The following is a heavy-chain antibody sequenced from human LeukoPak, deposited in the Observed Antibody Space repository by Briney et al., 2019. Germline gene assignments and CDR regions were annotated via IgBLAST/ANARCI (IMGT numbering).Heavy chain of an antibody. V-gene: IGHV3-30*03. Sequence: GRSLRLSCAASGFTFSSYGLHWVRQAPGKGLEWVAVISYDGSNKYYADSVKGRFTISRDNSKNTLYLQMNSLRAEDTAVYYCARDHYYDSSGLPPDYWGQGTLVTVSS. J-gene: IGHJ4*02. CDR3: ARDHYYDSSGLPPDY. D-gene: IGHD3-22*01. CDR1: GFTFSSYG. CDR2: ISYDGSNK.